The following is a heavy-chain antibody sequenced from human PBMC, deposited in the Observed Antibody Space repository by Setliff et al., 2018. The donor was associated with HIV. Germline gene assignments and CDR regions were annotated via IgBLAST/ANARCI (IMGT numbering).Heavy chain of an antibody. J-gene: IGHJ3*01. CDR2: IYPDDSNI. CDR1: NYTFSTYW. Sequence: GESLKISCKALNYTFSTYWIGWVRQMPGEGLEWMGVIYPDDSNIRYNPSFQSQVTISADKSIATAYLEIHNLKASDTATYYCARRDGRSMNAFQIWGPGTKVTVSS. V-gene: IGHV5-51*01. CDR3: ARRDGRSMNAFQI. D-gene: IGHD6-13*01.